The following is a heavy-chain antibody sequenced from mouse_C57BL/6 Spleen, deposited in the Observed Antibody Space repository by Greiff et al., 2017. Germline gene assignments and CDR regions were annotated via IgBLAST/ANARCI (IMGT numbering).Heavy chain of an antibody. Sequence: VQLQQSGPELVKPGASVKISCKASGYAFSSSWMNWVKQRPGKGLEWIGRIYPGDGDTNYNGKFKGKATLTADKSSSTAYMQLSSLTSEDSAVYFCARELGPLYFDYWGQGTTRTVSS. J-gene: IGHJ2*01. CDR3: ARELGPLYFDY. D-gene: IGHD4-1*01. V-gene: IGHV1-82*01. CDR1: GYAFSSSW. CDR2: IYPGDGDT.